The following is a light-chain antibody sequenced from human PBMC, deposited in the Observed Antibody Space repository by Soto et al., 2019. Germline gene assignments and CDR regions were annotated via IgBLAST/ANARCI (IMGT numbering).Light chain of an antibody. V-gene: IGLV1-51*01. CDR3: GTWDTSLSVVV. CDR2: DNN. J-gene: IGLJ2*01. Sequence: QSVLTQPPSVSAAPGQRVTISCSGSKSSLGNNYVSWYQQLPGTAPKLLIYDNNNRASGIPDRFSGPKSGTSATLGITGLQTGDEADYYCGTWDTSLSVVVFGGGTKVTVL. CDR1: KSSLGNNY.